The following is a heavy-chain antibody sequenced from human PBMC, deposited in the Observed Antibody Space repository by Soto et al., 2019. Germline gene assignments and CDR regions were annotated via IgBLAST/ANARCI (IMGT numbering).Heavy chain of an antibody. CDR2: INAANGNT. CDR3: ARSLMNTAMVTFYYFDY. V-gene: IGHV1-3*01. D-gene: IGHD5-18*01. J-gene: IGHJ4*02. CDR1: GYTFTTYA. Sequence: ASVKVSCKASGYTFTTYAMHWVRQAPGQRLEWMGWINAANGNTKYSQKFQGRVTITRDTSASTAYMELSSLRSEDTAVYYCARSLMNTAMVTFYYFDYWGQGTLVTISS.